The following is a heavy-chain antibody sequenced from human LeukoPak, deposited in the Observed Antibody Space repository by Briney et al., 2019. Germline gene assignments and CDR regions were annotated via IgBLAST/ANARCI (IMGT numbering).Heavy chain of an antibody. V-gene: IGHV1-2*02. CDR3: ARDGSGSYFDARTLVFVL. CDR1: GYTFTGYY. Sequence: ASVKVSCKASGYTFTGYYMHWVRQAPGQGLEWMGWINPNSGGTNYAQKFQGRVTMTRDTSIGTAYMELSRLRSDDTAVYYCARDGSGSYFDARTLVFVLWGERTLVTVSS. J-gene: IGHJ4*02. D-gene: IGHD3-10*01. CDR2: INPNSGGT.